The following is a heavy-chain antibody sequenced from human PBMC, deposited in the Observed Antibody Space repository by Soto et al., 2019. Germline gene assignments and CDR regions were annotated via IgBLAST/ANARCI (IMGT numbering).Heavy chain of an antibody. D-gene: IGHD3-10*01. CDR3: ARGYYYGSGRPTPGGMDV. V-gene: IGHV1-3*01. CDR2: INAGNGNT. Sequence: ASVKVSCKASGYTFTGYAIHWVRQAPGQRLEWMGWINAGNGNTKYAQKLQGRVTMTTDTSTSTAYMELRSLRSDDTAVYYCARGYYYGSGRPTPGGMDVWGQGTTVTVSS. J-gene: IGHJ6*02. CDR1: GYTFTGYA.